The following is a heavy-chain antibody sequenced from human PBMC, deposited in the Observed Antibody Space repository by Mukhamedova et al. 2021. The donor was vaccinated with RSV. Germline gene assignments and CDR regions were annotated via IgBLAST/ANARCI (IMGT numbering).Heavy chain of an antibody. Sequence: EWVANIRQDGSDQYYVDSVKGRFTIFRDNAENSVFLQMNSLRAEDTAVYYCARDLKYGSGSHHFDAMDVLGQGTTVTVSS. D-gene: IGHD3-10*01. V-gene: IGHV3-7*03. J-gene: IGHJ6*02. CDR3: ARDLKYGSGSHHFDAMDV. CDR2: IRQDGSDQ.